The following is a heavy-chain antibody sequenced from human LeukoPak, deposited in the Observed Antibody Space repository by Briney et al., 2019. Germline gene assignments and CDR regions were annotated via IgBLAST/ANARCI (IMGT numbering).Heavy chain of an antibody. V-gene: IGHV4-34*01. D-gene: IGHD3-22*01. CDR3: ARVWLNYYDSSGYYHDAFDI. CDR2: INHSGST. CDR1: GGSFSGYY. Sequence: SETLSLTCAVYGGSFSGYYWSWIRQPPGKGLEWIGEINHSGSTNYNPSLKSRVTISVDTSKNQFSLKLSSVTAADTAVYYCARVWLNYYDSSGYYHDAFDIWGQGTMVTVSS. J-gene: IGHJ3*02.